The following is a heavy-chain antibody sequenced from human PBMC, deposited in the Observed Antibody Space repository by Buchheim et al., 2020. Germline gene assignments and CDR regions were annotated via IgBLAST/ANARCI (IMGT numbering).Heavy chain of an antibody. V-gene: IGHV3-23*01. J-gene: IGHJ6*02. CDR2: ISGSGGST. D-gene: IGHD3-3*01. Sequence: EVQLLESGGGLVQTGGSLRLSCAASGFTFSSYAMSWVRQAPGKGLEWVSGISGSGGSTYYADSVKGRFNITRDNSTNTLYLQMNSLRAEDTAVYYCAKATIFGVVNYGMDVWGQGTT. CDR3: AKATIFGVVNYGMDV. CDR1: GFTFSSYA.